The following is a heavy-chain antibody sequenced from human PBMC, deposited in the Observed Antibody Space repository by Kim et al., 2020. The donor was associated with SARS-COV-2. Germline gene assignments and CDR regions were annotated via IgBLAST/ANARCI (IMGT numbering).Heavy chain of an antibody. Sequence: GGSLRLSCTASGFTVSSNYMSWVRQAPGKGLEWVSVIYSGGSTYYADSVKGRFTISRDNSKNTLYLQMNSLRAEDTAVYYCARDAEMTTVTTHGMDVWGQGTTVTVSS. J-gene: IGHJ6*02. V-gene: IGHV3-66*01. CDR3: ARDAEMTTVTTHGMDV. D-gene: IGHD4-4*01. CDR1: GFTVSSNY. CDR2: IYSGGST.